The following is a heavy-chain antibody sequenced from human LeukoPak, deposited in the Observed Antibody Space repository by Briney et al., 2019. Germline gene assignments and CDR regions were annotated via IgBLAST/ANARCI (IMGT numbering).Heavy chain of an antibody. J-gene: IGHJ6*03. CDR1: GGSISSSSYY. D-gene: IGHD1-14*01. CDR3: ARVYSINYYYYYMDV. Sequence: PSETLSLTCTVSGGSISSSSYYWGWIRQPPGKGLEWIGSIYYSGSAYYNPSLKSRVTISVDTSKNQFSLKLSSVTAADTAVYYCARVYSINYYYYYMDVWGKGTTVTVSS. V-gene: IGHV4-39*07. CDR2: IYYSGSA.